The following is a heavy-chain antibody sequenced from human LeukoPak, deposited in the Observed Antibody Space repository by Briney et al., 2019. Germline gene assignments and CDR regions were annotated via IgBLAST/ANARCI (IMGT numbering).Heavy chain of an antibody. CDR1: GITFSSYA. J-gene: IGHJ1*01. CDR3: AKEEYFQH. CDR2: IVGRGGIT. V-gene: IGHV3-23*01. Sequence: GGSLRLPCAASGITFSSYAMSWVRQAPGKGLEWVSTIVGRGGITYYADSVKGRFTISRDNSKNTLYLQLNSLRAEDTAVYYCAKEEYFQHWGQGTLVTVSS.